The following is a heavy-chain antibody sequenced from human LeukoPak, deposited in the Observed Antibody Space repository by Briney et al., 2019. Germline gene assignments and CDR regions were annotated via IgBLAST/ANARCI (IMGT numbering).Heavy chain of an antibody. CDR2: INPNSGNT. Sequence: ASLKLSCKASGYTFTSFDITWARQAIGLGFEWIGWINPNSGNTGYAQKFQGRVTMTRNTSISTAYMELSSLRSEDTAVYYCARVVYDYVWGSYRAYYFDYWGQGTLVTVSS. V-gene: IGHV1-8*01. D-gene: IGHD3-16*02. CDR3: ARVVYDYVWGSYRAYYFDY. J-gene: IGHJ4*02. CDR1: GYTFTSFD.